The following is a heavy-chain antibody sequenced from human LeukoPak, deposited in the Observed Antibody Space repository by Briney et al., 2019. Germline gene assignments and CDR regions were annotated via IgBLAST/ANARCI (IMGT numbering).Heavy chain of an antibody. Sequence: GGSLRLSCAASGFTFSFYSMNWARQAPGKGLEWVSYISSRISNTHYAATVKGRFTLSRDNAKNSLYLQMNSLRDEDTAVYFCARESGWTVDYWGQGTLVTVPS. J-gene: IGHJ4*02. CDR3: ARESGWTVDY. V-gene: IGHV3-48*02. CDR1: GFTFSFYS. D-gene: IGHD6-19*01. CDR2: ISSRISNT.